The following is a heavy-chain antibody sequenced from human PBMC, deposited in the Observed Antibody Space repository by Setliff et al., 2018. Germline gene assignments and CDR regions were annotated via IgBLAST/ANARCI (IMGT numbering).Heavy chain of an antibody. Sequence: KTSETLSLTCSVSGGSIRSHYWSWIRQPPGKGLEWIGCITYSGSTNYSPSLKSRVTISIDESNNQFSLKLTSMTAEDTAVYYCARMSGFQYIDVWDKGTTVTVSS. CDR2: ITYSGST. D-gene: IGHD3-3*01. J-gene: IGHJ6*03. CDR3: ARMSGFQYIDV. V-gene: IGHV4-59*08. CDR1: GGSIRSHY.